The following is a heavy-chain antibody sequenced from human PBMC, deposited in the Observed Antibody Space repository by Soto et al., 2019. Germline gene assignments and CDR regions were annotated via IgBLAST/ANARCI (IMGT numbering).Heavy chain of an antibody. D-gene: IGHD1-26*01. CDR3: ARDKEGELIYGMDV. CDR2: IYYSGST. CDR1: GGSISSYY. V-gene: IGHV4-59*01. Sequence: QVQLQESGPGLVKPSETLSLTCTVSGGSISSYYWSWIRQPPGKGLEWIGYIYYSGSTNYNPSLKSRVTISVDTSKNQFSLKLSSVTAADTAVYYCARDKEGELIYGMDVWGQGTTVTVSS. J-gene: IGHJ6*02.